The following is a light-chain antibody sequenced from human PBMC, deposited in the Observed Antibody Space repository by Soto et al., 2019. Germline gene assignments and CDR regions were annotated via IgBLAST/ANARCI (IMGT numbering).Light chain of an antibody. CDR2: GSS. CDR3: QQSYDTAGW. CDR1: QRPSSL. J-gene: IGKJ4*01. Sequence: DIQMTQSPSSPSSSVGDRVTITCRASQRPSSLLNWYQHKPGKAPKLLISGSSNLQSRVPSRFSGSGSGTDFTLTISSLQAEDLVTYYCQQSYDTAGWVGRGT. V-gene: IGKV1-39*01.